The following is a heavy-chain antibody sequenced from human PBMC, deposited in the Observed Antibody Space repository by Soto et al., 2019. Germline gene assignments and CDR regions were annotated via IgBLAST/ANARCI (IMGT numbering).Heavy chain of an antibody. CDR3: ARESEDLTSNFDY. CDR1: GFVVTDYY. CDR2: FLIGGDT. Sequence: EVQLVESGGGLIQPGGSLRLSCAASGFVVTDYYMSWVRQAPGKGLEWVAVFLIGGDTHYGESVKGRFTISRDNAKNSLYLEMNSLRAEDTAVYYCARESEDLTSNFDYWGQGTLVTVSS. V-gene: IGHV3-53*01. J-gene: IGHJ4*02.